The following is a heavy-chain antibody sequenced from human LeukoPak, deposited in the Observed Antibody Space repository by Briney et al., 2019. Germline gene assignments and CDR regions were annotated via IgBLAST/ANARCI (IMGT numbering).Heavy chain of an antibody. J-gene: IGHJ5*02. CDR2: IYYSGST. D-gene: IGHD5-18*01. CDR3: ARDLRDTAMVPGGNWFDP. V-gene: IGHV4-38-2*02. Sequence: GSLRLSCAASGFTFSDYYMSWIRQAPGKGLEWTASIYYSGSTYYNPSLKSRVTISVDTSKNQFSLKLSSVTAADTAVYYCARDLRDTAMVPGGNWFDPWGQGTLVTVSS. CDR1: GFTFSDYY.